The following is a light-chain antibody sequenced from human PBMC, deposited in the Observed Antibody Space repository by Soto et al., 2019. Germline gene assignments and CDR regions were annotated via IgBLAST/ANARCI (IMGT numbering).Light chain of an antibody. Sequence: QSVLTQPPSESRTPGQRVTISCSGSSSNIGSNYVYWYQQLPGTAPKLLIYRNNQRPSGVPDRFSGSKSGTSASLAISGLRSEDEAHYYCAAWDDSLSGYVFGTGTKVTLL. CDR2: RNN. V-gene: IGLV1-47*01. J-gene: IGLJ1*01. CDR1: SSNIGSNY. CDR3: AAWDDSLSGYV.